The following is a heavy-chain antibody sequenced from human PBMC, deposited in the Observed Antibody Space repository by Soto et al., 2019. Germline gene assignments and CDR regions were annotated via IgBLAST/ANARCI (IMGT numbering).Heavy chain of an antibody. Sequence: QVQLVQSGAEVKKPGSSVKVSCKASGGTFSSYAISWVRQAPGQGLEWMGGIIPIFGTANYAQKFQGRVTITADESTSPAYMELSSLRSEDTAVYYCARALNCGGDCIAGQHWGQGTLVTVSS. V-gene: IGHV1-69*12. CDR2: IIPIFGTA. D-gene: IGHD2-21*02. CDR3: ARALNCGGDCIAGQH. CDR1: GGTFSSYA. J-gene: IGHJ1*01.